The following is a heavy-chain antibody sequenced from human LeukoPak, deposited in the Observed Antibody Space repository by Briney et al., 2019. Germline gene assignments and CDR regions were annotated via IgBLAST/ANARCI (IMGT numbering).Heavy chain of an antibody. CDR2: ISGSGGST. Sequence: PGGSLRLSCAASGFTFSSYAMSWVRQAPGKGLEWVSAISGSGGSTYYADSVKGRFTISRDNSKNTLYLQMNNLRAEDTAVYYCANRFWIRGDFVDYWGQGTLVTVSP. D-gene: IGHD3-3*01. V-gene: IGHV3-23*01. CDR1: GFTFSSYA. J-gene: IGHJ4*02. CDR3: ANRFWIRGDFVDY.